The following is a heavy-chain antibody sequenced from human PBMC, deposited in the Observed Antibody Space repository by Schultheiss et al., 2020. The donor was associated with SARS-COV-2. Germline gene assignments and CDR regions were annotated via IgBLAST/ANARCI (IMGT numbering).Heavy chain of an antibody. D-gene: IGHD2-15*01. J-gene: IGHJ6*02. CDR2: ISESGSTV. V-gene: IGHV3-48*03. CDR1: GLTFSNNE. CDR3: AGAPDCGGGSCYNSYYYGLDV. Sequence: GGSLRLSCAASGLTFSNNEMNWVRQAPGKGLEWVSYISESGSTVYYADSVKGRFTISRDNAKNSLYLQMNSLRAEDTAVYYCAGAPDCGGGSCYNSYYYGLDVWAQGTTVTVSS.